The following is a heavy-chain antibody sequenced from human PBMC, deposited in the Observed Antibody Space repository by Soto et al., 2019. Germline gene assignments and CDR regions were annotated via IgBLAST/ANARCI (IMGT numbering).Heavy chain of an antibody. CDR1: GGTFSSYA. CDR3: ARLLDFRATTSYYYNGMDV. Sequence: GASVKVSCKASGGTFSSYAISWVRQAPGQGLEWMGGIIPIFGTANYAQKFQGRVTITADESTSTAYMELSSLRSEDTAVYYCARLLDFRATTSYYYNGMDVWGQGTTVTVSS. CDR2: IIPIFGTA. V-gene: IGHV1-69*13. D-gene: IGHD1-26*01. J-gene: IGHJ6*02.